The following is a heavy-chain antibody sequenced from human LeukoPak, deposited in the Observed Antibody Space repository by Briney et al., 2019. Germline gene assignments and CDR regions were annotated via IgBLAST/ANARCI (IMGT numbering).Heavy chain of an antibody. D-gene: IGHD3-10*01. Sequence: GGSLRLSCAASGFTVSSNYMSWVRQAPGKGLEWVSVIYSGGSTYYADSVKGRFTISRANSKTTLYLQMNSLRAEDTAVYYCARAVDWFGGGDFDYWGQGTLVTVSS. CDR2: IYSGGST. V-gene: IGHV3-53*01. CDR1: GFTVSSNY. CDR3: ARAVDWFGGGDFDY. J-gene: IGHJ4*02.